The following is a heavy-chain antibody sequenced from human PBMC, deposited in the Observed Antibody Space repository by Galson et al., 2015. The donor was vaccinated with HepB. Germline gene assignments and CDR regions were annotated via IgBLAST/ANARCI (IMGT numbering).Heavy chain of an antibody. CDR2: ISGSGGST. CDR3: ARKGMGYCSGGSCYGSGGRPNWYFDL. D-gene: IGHD2-15*01. V-gene: IGHV3-23*01. J-gene: IGHJ2*01. Sequence: LRLSCAASGFTFSSYAMSWVRQAPGKGLEWVSAISGSGGSTYYADSVKGRFTISRDDSKNTLYLQMNSLRAEDTAVYYCARKGMGYCSGGSCYGSGGRPNWYFDLWGRGTLVTVSS. CDR1: GFTFSSYA.